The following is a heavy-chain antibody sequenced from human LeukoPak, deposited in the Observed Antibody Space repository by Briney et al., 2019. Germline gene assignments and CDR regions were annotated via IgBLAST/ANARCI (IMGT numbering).Heavy chain of an antibody. CDR2: INGAGSSI. CDR3: ARGGDYKNDY. V-gene: IGHV3-74*01. CDR1: GFTFSSYW. J-gene: IGHJ4*02. Sequence: GGSLRLSCAPSGFTFSSYWMHWVRQTPGKGLVWVSRINGAGSSISYADSVKGRVTISRGNAKNTLYLQMNNLRAEDTAVYYCARGGDYKNDYWGQGTLVTVSS. D-gene: IGHD4-17*01.